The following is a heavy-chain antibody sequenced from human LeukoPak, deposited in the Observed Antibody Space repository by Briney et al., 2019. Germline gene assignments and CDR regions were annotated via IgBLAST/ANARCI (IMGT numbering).Heavy chain of an antibody. V-gene: IGHV1-46*01. CDR2: INPSGGST. CDR3: ARDERGYCSNTSCYKVSGWFDP. D-gene: IGHD2-2*02. J-gene: IGHJ5*02. CDR1: GYTFTSYY. Sequence: ASVKVSCKASGYTFTSYYMHWVRQAPGQGLEWMGIINPSGGSTSYAQKFQGRVTMTRDMSTSTVYMELSSLRSEDTAVYYCARDERGYCSNTSCYKVSGWFDPWGQGTLVTVSS.